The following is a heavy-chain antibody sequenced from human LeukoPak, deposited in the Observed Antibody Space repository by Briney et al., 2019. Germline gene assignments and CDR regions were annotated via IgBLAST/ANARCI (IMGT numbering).Heavy chain of an antibody. V-gene: IGHV4-34*01. CDR2: INHSGST. CDR3: ASDRIWFGESTNEY. CDR1: GGSFSGYY. Sequence: SETLSLTCAVHGGSFSGYYWSWIRQPPGKGLEWIGEINHSGSTNYNPSLKSRVTISVDTSKNQFSLNLNSVTAADTAFYYCASDRIWFGESTNEYWGQGTLVTVSS. D-gene: IGHD3-10*01. J-gene: IGHJ4*02.